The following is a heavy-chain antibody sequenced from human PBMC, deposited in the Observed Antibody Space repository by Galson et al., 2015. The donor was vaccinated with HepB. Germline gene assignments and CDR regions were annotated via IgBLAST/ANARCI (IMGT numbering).Heavy chain of an antibody. V-gene: IGHV3-30-3*01. CDR3: ARGRHYDFWSGYPLDY. J-gene: IGHJ4*02. CDR2: ISYDGSNK. Sequence: FLRLSCAASGFTFSSYAMHWVRQAPGKGLEWVAVISYDGSNKYYADSVKGRFTISRDNSKNTLYLQMNSLRAEDTAVYYCARGRHYDFWSGYPLDYWGQGTLVTVSS. CDR1: GFTFSSYA. D-gene: IGHD3-3*01.